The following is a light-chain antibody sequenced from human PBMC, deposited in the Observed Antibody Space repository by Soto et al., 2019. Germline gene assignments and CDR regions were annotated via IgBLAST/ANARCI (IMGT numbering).Light chain of an antibody. Sequence: DIQMTQSPSSLSASVGDRVTITCKASQDITLYLNTYQHKAGKAPNLLIHDVSTIDTGVPARFSGRGSGTIFTLTIISLQPEDVATYYCQQYDSRPNTFGQGTKVEIK. CDR2: DVS. J-gene: IGKJ2*01. V-gene: IGKV1-33*01. CDR3: QQYDSRPNT. CDR1: QDITLY.